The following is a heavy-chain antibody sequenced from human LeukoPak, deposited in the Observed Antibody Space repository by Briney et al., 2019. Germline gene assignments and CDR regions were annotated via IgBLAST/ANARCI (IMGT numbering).Heavy chain of an antibody. CDR1: GFTFSSYS. CDR3: ARDGSVQEMATIPYET. Sequence: GGSLRLSCAASGFTFSSYSMNWVRQAPGKGLEWVSSISSSSSYIYYADSVKGRFTISRDNAKNSLCLQMNSLRAEDTAVYYCARDGSVQEMATIPYETWGQGTLVTVSS. CDR2: ISSSSSYI. D-gene: IGHD5-24*01. V-gene: IGHV3-21*03. J-gene: IGHJ5*02.